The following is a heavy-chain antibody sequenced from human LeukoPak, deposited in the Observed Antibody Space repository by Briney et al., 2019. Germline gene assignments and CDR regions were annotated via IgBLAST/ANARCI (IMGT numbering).Heavy chain of an antibody. J-gene: IGHJ4*02. Sequence: PGGSLRLSCAASGFTFSSYWMHWVRQAPGKGLVWVSRINSDGSSTSYADSVKGRFTISRDNAKNTLYLQMNSLRAEDTAVYYCARAQYGGNYYFDYWGQGTLVTVSS. CDR2: INSDGSST. D-gene: IGHD4-23*01. CDR1: GFTFSSYW. CDR3: ARAQYGGNYYFDY. V-gene: IGHV3-74*01.